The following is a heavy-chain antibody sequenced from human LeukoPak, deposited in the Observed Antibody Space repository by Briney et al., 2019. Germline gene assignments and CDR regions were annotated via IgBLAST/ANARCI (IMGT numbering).Heavy chain of an antibody. Sequence: SETLSLTCTVPGGSISSYYWSWIRQPPGKGLEWIGYIYYSGSTNYNPSLKSRVTISVDTSKNQFSLKLSSVTAADTAVYYCARADSQWLVRNWGQGTLVTVSS. D-gene: IGHD6-19*01. V-gene: IGHV4-59*08. CDR1: GGSISSYY. CDR2: IYYSGST. J-gene: IGHJ4*02. CDR3: ARADSQWLVRN.